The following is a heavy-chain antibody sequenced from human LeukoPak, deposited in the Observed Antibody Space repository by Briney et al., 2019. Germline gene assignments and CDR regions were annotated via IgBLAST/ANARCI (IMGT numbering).Heavy chain of an antibody. D-gene: IGHD2-2*01. CDR2: MNPNSGNT. CDR1: GYTFTSYD. V-gene: IGHV1-8*01. Sequence: ASVKVSCKASGYTFTSYDLNWVRQATGQGLEWMGWMNPNSGNTDYAPKFQGRVTMTRNTSISTAYMELSSLRSEDTAVYYCARKGPANYYYYYMDVWGKGTSVTVSS. J-gene: IGHJ6*03. CDR3: ARKGPANYYYYYMDV.